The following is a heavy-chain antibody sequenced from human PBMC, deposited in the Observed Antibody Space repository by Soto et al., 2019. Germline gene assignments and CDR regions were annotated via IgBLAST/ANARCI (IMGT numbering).Heavy chain of an antibody. Sequence: SETLSLTCTVSGGSISSGGYYWSWIRQHPGKGLEWIGYIYYSGSTYYNPSLKSRVTISVDTSKNQFSLKLSSVTAADTAVYYCARDQGAPHRQLDPWGQGTLVTVSS. CDR1: GGSISSGGYY. CDR3: ARDQGAPHRQLDP. V-gene: IGHV4-31*03. CDR2: IYYSGST. J-gene: IGHJ5*02.